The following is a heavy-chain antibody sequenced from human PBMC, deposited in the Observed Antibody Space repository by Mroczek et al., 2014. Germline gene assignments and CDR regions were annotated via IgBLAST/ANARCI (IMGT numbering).Heavy chain of an antibody. CDR2: IWYDGSNK. Sequence: VQLVESGGGVVQPGRSLRLSCAASGFTFSSYGMHWVRQAPDKGLEWVAVIWYDGSNKYYADSVKGRFTISRDNSKNTLYLQMNSLRAEDTAVYYCARDWDYYGSGDYWGQGTLVTVSS. D-gene: IGHD3-10*01. V-gene: IGHV3-33*01. CDR1: GFTFSSYG. J-gene: IGHJ4*02. CDR3: ARDWDYYGSGDY.